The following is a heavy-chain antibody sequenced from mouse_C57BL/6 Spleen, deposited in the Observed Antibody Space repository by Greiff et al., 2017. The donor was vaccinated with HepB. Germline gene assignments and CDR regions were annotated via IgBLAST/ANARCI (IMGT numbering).Heavy chain of an antibody. V-gene: IGHV1-81*01. D-gene: IGHD2-4*01. J-gene: IGHJ3*01. Sequence: VKLQESGAELARPGASVKLSCKASGYTFTSYGISWVKQRTGQGLEWIGEIYPRSGNTYYNEKFKGKATLTADKSSSTAYMELRSLTSEDSAVYFCATPPVYYDYDVAWFAYWGQGTLVTVSA. CDR1: GYTFTSYG. CDR2: IYPRSGNT. CDR3: ATPPVYYDYDVAWFAY.